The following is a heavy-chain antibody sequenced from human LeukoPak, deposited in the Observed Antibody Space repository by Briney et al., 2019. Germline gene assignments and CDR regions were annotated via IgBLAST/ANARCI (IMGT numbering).Heavy chain of an antibody. V-gene: IGHV4-39*01. CDR1: GGSISSSSYY. J-gene: IGHJ4*02. Sequence: SETLSLTCTVSGGSISSSSYYWGWIRPPPGKGLEWIGSIYYSGSTYYNPSLKSRVTISVDTSKNQFSLKLSSVTAADTAVYYCARLYDSSGYGYYFDYWGQGTLVTVSS. CDR2: IYYSGST. CDR3: ARLYDSSGYGYYFDY. D-gene: IGHD3-22*01.